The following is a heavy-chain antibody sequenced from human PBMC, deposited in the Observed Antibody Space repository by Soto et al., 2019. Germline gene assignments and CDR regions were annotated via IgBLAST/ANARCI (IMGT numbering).Heavy chain of an antibody. D-gene: IGHD3-10*01. CDR3: DRDQDALWFGELYY. Sequence: PSETLSLTCAVSGGSISSGGYSWSWIRQPPGKGLEWIGYIYHSGSTYYNPSLKSRVTISVDRSKNQFSLKLSSVTAADTAVYYCDRDQDALWFGELYYWGQGTLVTVSS. CDR2: IYHSGST. V-gene: IGHV4-30-2*01. CDR1: GGSISSGGYS. J-gene: IGHJ4*02.